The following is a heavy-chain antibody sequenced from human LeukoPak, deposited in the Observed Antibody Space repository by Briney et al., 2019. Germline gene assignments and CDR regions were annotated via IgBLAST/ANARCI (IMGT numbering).Heavy chain of an antibody. Sequence: ASVKVSCKASGYTFSGYGVTWVRRAPGQGLEWMGWISAYNGHTNYAQNLKGRVTMTTDTSTSTAYLELRSLIFDDTAVYYCARAGSSDWPPVNFDYWGRGTLVTVSS. CDR1: GYTFSGYG. CDR3: ARAGSSDWPPVNFDY. CDR2: ISAYNGHT. V-gene: IGHV1-18*01. J-gene: IGHJ4*02. D-gene: IGHD3-10*01.